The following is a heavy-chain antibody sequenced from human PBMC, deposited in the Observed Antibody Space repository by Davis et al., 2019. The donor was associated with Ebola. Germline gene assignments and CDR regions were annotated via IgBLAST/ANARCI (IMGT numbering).Heavy chain of an antibody. CDR2: INHSGST. D-gene: IGHD3-9*01. Sequence: GSLRLSCAASGFTFSSYWMSWVRQPPGKGLEWIGEINHSGSTNYNPSLKSRVTISVDTSKNQFSLKLSSVTAADTAVYYCARGVRRYFDSRNDYWGQGTLVTVSS. J-gene: IGHJ4*02. CDR1: GFTFSSYW. V-gene: IGHV4-34*01. CDR3: ARGVRRYFDSRNDY.